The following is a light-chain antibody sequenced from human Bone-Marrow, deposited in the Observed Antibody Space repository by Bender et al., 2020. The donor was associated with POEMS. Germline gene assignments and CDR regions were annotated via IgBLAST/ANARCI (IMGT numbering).Light chain of an antibody. V-gene: IGLV2-14*02. CDR1: SSNVGNYNM. J-gene: IGLJ3*02. CDR2: DVT. CDR3: ASWDDSLKSPV. Sequence: QSALTQPASVSGSPGQSITISCTGTSSNVGNYNMVSWYQHHPGEAPKVIIYDVTKRPSGVSNRFSGSKSGTSASLAISGLRSEDEGDYYCASWDDSLKSPVFGGGTKLTVL.